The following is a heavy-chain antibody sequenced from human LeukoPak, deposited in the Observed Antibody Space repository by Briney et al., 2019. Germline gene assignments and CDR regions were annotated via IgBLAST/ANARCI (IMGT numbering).Heavy chain of an antibody. CDR1: GFTFSSYS. CDR3: ARRDYYGSNDLVKPFLDY. Sequence: GGSLRLSCAASGFTFSSYSMNWVRQTPERGLEWVSIIGGSGTKTYYADSVKGRFTISRDNSKNMVYLQMNSLRADDTALHYCARRDYYGSNDLVKPFLDYWGQGTQVTVSS. CDR2: IGGSGTKT. V-gene: IGHV3-23*01. J-gene: IGHJ4*02. D-gene: IGHD3-22*01.